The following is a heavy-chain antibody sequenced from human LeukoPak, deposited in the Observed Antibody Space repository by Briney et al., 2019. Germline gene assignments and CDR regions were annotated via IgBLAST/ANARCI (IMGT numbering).Heavy chain of an antibody. CDR2: IDRSNDII. CDR1: GFTFNSYT. D-gene: IGHD2-15*01. Sequence: PGGSLRLSCAASGFTFNSYTMNWVRQAPGKGLEWVSSIDRSNDIIYYTDSVKGRFTISRDNAKNSLYLLMNSLRAEDTAVYYCAREGRYCSGGSCYQYGMDVWGQGTTVTVSS. V-gene: IGHV3-48*01. CDR3: AREGRYCSGGSCYQYGMDV. J-gene: IGHJ6*02.